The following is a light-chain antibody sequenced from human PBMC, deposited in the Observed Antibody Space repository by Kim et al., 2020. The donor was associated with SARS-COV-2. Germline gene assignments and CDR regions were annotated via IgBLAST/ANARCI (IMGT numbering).Light chain of an antibody. CDR2: GNS. CDR1: SSNIGAGYD. Sequence: QSVLTQPPSVSGAPGQRVTISCTGRSSNIGAGYDVHWYQQLPTTAPKLLIYGNSNRPSRVPDRFSGSKSGTSASLAITGLQAEDEADYYCQSYDNSLSSYVFGSGTKVTVL. J-gene: IGLJ1*01. V-gene: IGLV1-40*01. CDR3: QSYDNSLSSYV.